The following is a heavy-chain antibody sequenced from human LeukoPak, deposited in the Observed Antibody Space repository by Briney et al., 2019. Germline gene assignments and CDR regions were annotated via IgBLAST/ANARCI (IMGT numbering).Heavy chain of an antibody. Sequence: SETLSLTCTVSGGSISSYYWSWIRQPAGKGLEWIGYIYYSGSTYYNPSLKSRVTISVDTSKNQFSLKLSSVTAADTAVYYCARVSDLFDPTGPVQYYFDYWGQGTLVTVSS. CDR3: ARVSDLFDPTGPVQYYFDY. CDR2: IYYSGST. V-gene: IGHV4-59*06. D-gene: IGHD6-6*01. J-gene: IGHJ4*02. CDR1: GGSISSYY.